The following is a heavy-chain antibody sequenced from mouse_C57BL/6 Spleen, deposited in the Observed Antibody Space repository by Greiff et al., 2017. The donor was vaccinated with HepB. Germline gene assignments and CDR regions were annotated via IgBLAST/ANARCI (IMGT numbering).Heavy chain of an antibody. CDR3: ARWENTVERDFDY. J-gene: IGHJ2*01. V-gene: IGHV1-55*01. D-gene: IGHD1-1*01. CDR2: IYPGSGST. CDR1: GYTFTSYW. Sequence: VQLQQPGAELVKPGASVKMSCKASGYTFTSYWITWVKQRPGQGLEWIGDIYPGSGSTNYNEKFKSKATLTLDTSSSTAYMQLSSLASEDSAGYYWARWENTVERDFDYWGQGTTLAVSS.